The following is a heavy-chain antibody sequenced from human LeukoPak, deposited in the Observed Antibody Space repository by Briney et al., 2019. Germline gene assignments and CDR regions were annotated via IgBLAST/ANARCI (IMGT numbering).Heavy chain of an antibody. V-gene: IGHV4-39*01. J-gene: IGHJ6*02. CDR3: AVSRSSSWGYYYYGMGV. CDR2: VYYTGTT. D-gene: IGHD6-13*01. CDR1: GGSVSSGTYY. Sequence: SETLSLTCTVSGGSVSSGTYYWVWIRQPPGKGLEWIGSVYYTGTTYYTPSLKSRVTISVDTTKNQFSLKLNSVTAADTAVYYCAVSRSSSWGYYYYGMGVWGQGTTVTVSS.